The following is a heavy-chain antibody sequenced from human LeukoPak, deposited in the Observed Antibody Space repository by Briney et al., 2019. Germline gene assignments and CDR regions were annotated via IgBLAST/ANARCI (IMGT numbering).Heavy chain of an antibody. J-gene: IGHJ4*02. CDR2: IYSGGST. CDR1: GFTDKSNY. D-gene: IGHD6-19*01. Sequence: PGGSLRLPCAASGFTDKSNYMIWVRQAPGKGLEWVSVIYSGGSTYYADSVKGGFTISTDNSKNTLYLQMNSLRAEDTAVYYCARGFQYSTGWYYFDYWGQGTLVTVSS. CDR3: ARGFQYSTGWYYFDY. V-gene: IGHV3-53*01.